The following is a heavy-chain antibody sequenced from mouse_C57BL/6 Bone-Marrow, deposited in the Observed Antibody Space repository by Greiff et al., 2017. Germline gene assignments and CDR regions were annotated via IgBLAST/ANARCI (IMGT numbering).Heavy chain of an antibody. J-gene: IGHJ4*01. CDR2: IYPRSGNT. CDR1: GYTFTSYG. V-gene: IGHV1-81*01. Sequence: QVQLQQSGAELARPGASVKLSCKASGYTFTSYGISWVKQRTGQGLEWIGEIYPRSGNTYYNEKFKGKATLPADKSSSTAYMELRSLTSEDSAVYFCARSRFYYYAMDDWGQGTSVTVSS. CDR3: ARSRFYYYAMDD.